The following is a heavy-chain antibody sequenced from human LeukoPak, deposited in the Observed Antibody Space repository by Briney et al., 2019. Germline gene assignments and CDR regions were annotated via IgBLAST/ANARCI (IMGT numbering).Heavy chain of an antibody. CDR2: LSSTGFST. Sequence: GGSLRLSCAASGFTFTNYVMSWVRQPPGKGLEWVSSLSSTGFSTYYADSVKGRFTISRDNSKNTVFLQMNSLRAEDTAVYYCSRGGVEQPFDYWGQRTLVTVSS. CDR1: GFTFTNYV. J-gene: IGHJ4*02. CDR3: SRGGVEQPFDY. V-gene: IGHV3-23*01. D-gene: IGHD1/OR15-1a*01.